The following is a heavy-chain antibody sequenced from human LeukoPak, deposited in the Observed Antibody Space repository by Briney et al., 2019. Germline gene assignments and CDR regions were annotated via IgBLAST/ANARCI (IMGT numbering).Heavy chain of an antibody. CDR2: ISYDGSNK. Sequence: PGGSLRLPCAASGFTFSSYAMHWVRQAPGKGLEWVAVISYDGSNKYHADSVKGRLTISRDNSKNTLYLQMNSLRAEDTAVYYCARGGVLRFLEWLLEKQYYFDYWGQGTLVTVSS. CDR3: ARGGVLRFLEWLLEKQYYFDY. V-gene: IGHV3-30-3*01. CDR1: GFTFSSYA. J-gene: IGHJ4*02. D-gene: IGHD3-3*01.